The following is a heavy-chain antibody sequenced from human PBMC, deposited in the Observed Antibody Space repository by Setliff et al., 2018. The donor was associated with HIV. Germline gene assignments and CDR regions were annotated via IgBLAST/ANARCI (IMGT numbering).Heavy chain of an antibody. CDR2: ISTTGDTT. D-gene: IGHD1-1*01. V-gene: IGHV3-48*04. J-gene: IGHJ6*03. CDR3: ARDSPQGWNRPRDMDV. Sequence: GGSLRLSCAASGFTFDSHIMNWIRQAPGKGLEWVAYISTTGDTTYYADSVKGRFTISRDNAKNSLYLQMSSLRVEDTAVYYCARDSPQGWNRPRDMDVWGKGTTVTVSS. CDR1: GFTFDSHI.